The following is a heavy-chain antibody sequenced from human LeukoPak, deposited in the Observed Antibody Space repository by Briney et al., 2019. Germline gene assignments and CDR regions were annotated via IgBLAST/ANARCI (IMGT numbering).Heavy chain of an antibody. J-gene: IGHJ4*02. CDR3: ARMTTGHDY. CDR2: INHSGYT. V-gene: IGHV4-34*01. Sequence: SETLSLTCAVSDVSFNDYYWSWVRQTPGKGLEWIGEINHSGYTNDSPSLKSRVTLSIDTSRKQFSLNLRSVTVADTGIYYCARMTTGHDYWGQGTLVTVSS. CDR1: DVSFNDYY. D-gene: IGHD4-17*01.